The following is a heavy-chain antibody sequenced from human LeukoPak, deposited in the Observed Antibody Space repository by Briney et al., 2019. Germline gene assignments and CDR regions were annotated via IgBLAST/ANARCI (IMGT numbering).Heavy chain of an antibody. CDR1: GFTFSSYA. CDR3: AKDDAWLRFGE. D-gene: IGHD3-10*01. V-gene: IGHV3-30*04. CDR2: ISYDESNK. J-gene: IGHJ4*02. Sequence: GGSLRLSCAVSGFTFSSYAMHWVRQAPGNGLEWLAVISYDESNKYYADSVKGRFTISRDNSKNTVYLQVISLTAEDTAVYYCAKDDAWLRFGEWSQGTLVTVSS.